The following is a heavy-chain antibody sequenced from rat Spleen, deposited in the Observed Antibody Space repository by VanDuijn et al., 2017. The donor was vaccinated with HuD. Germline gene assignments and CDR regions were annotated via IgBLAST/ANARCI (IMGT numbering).Heavy chain of an antibody. D-gene: IGHD3-1*01. J-gene: IGHJ2*01. CDR2: IWGDGST. CDR3: ARGALSYFDY. CDR1: GFSLISYA. Sequence: QVQLKESGPGLVQSSQTLSLTCNVSGFSLISYAVNWVRQPPGKGLAWMGGIWGDGSTNYNSALKSRLSISRDTSKSQVFLKMNSLQTGDTAMYSCARGALSYFDYGGQGVMVTVSS. V-gene: IGHV2-13*01.